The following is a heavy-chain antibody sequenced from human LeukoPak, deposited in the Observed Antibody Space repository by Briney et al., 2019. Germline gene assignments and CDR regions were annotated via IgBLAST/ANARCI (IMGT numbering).Heavy chain of an antibody. CDR1: GGSFSGYY. CDR2: INHSGST. J-gene: IGHJ4*02. V-gene: IGHV4-34*01. Sequence: PSETLSLTCAVYGGSFSGYYWSWIRQPPGRGLEWIEEINHSGSTNYNPSLKGRVTISVDTSKNQFSLKLSSVTAADTAVYYCARGRSLGIVVVPATSDYWGQGTLVTVSS. CDR3: ARGRSLGIVVVPATSDY. D-gene: IGHD2-2*01.